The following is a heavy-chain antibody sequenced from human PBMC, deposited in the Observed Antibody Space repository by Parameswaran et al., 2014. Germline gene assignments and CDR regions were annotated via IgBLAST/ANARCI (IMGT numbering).Heavy chain of an antibody. V-gene: IGHV4-4*02. CDR2: IYHSGST. J-gene: IGHJ3*02. Sequence: RWIRQPPGKGLEWIGEIYHSGSTNYNPSLKSRVTISVDKSKNQFSLKLSSVTAADTAVYYCATSGYCSSTSCYLPDAFDIWGQGTMGTVSS. D-gene: IGHD2-2*03. CDR3: ATSGYCSSTSCYLPDAFDI.